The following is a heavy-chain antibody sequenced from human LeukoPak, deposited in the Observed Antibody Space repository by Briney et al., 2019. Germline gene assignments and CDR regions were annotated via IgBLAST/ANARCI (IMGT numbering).Heavy chain of an antibody. CDR3: AREINWNGGYFDY. Sequence: SETLSLTCIVSGGSISSYYWSWIRQPPGKGLEWIGYIYYSGSTNYNPSLKSRVTISVDTSKNQFSLKLSSVTAADTAVYYCAREINWNGGYFDYWGQGTLVTVSS. CDR1: GGSISSYY. V-gene: IGHV4-59*01. D-gene: IGHD1-20*01. J-gene: IGHJ4*02. CDR2: IYYSGST.